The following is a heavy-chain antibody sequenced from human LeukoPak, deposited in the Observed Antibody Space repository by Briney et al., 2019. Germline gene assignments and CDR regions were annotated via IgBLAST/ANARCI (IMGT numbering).Heavy chain of an antibody. D-gene: IGHD4-17*01. V-gene: IGHV3-21*01. CDR1: GFTFRSYS. Sequence: GVPLRLFCAASGFTFRSYSMHWLRQAPGKALEGVSSISSSSSYIYYADSVKGRFTISRDNAKNSLYLQMNSLRAEDTAVYYCARVADYGDLDYWGQGTLVTVSS. CDR3: ARVADYGDLDY. J-gene: IGHJ4*02. CDR2: ISSSSSYI.